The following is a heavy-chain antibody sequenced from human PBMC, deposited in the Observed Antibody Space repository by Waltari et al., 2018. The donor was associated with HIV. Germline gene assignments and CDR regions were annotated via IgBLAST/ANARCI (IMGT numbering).Heavy chain of an antibody. J-gene: IGHJ6*02. V-gene: IGHV4-39*01. CDR2: IYYSGST. CDR1: GGSISSSSYY. CDR3: ARWVAGSGGMDV. D-gene: IGHD2-15*01. Sequence: QLQLQESGPGLVKPSETLSLTCTVSGGSISSSSYYWGWIRQPPGKGLEWIGTIYYSGSTYYNPSLKGRVTISVDTSKNQFSLNLSSVTAADTAVYYCARWVAGSGGMDVWGQGTTVTVSS.